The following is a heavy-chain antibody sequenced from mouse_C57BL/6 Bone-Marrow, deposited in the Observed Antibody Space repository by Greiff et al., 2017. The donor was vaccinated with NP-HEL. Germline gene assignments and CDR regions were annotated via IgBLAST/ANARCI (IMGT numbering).Heavy chain of an antibody. V-gene: IGHV3-6*01. J-gene: IGHJ2*01. CDR1: GYSITSGYY. Sequence: VQLQESGPGLVKPSPSLSLSCSVTGYSITSGYYWNCIRQFPGNKLEWMGFISYDGCNNYNPSLKNRISITRDTSKNQFFLKLSSVTTEDTATYYCASFYVDYWGQGTTLTVSS. CDR3: ASFYVDY. CDR2: ISYDGCN.